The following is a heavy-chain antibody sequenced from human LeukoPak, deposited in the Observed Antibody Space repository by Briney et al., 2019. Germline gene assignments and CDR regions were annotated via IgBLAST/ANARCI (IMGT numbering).Heavy chain of an antibody. CDR1: GASISSDH. J-gene: IGHJ4*02. CDR2: VDYNGAT. V-gene: IGHV4-59*01. Sequence: SETLSLTCAVSGASISSDHWHWIRQLPGKGLEWIGNVDYNGATKYNPSPPSRITISLDTSNNQFSLTLTSVTAADTALYFCTRGYYEAFDYWGQGRLFTVSS. CDR3: TRGYYEAFDY. D-gene: IGHD3-16*01.